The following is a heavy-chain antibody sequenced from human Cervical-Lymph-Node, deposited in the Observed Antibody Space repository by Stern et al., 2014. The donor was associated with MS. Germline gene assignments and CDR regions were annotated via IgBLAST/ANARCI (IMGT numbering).Heavy chain of an antibody. Sequence: VQLVESGGGVVQPGRSLRLSCAASGFTFSSYGMHWVRQAPGKGLEWVAVISYDGSNKYYADSVKGRFTISRDNSKNTLYLQMNSLRAEDTAVYYCAKSAYYYDSSGYSLYWGQGTLVTVSS. CDR1: GFTFSSYG. J-gene: IGHJ4*02. V-gene: IGHV3-30*18. CDR2: ISYDGSNK. D-gene: IGHD3-22*01. CDR3: AKSAYYYDSSGYSLY.